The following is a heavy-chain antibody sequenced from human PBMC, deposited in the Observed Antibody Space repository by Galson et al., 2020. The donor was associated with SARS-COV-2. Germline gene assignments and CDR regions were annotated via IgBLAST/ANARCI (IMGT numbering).Heavy chain of an antibody. CDR1: GFTFSNYW. CDR3: RAADNGFDV. V-gene: IGHV3-7*01. Sequence: QLGESLKLSCSVSGFTFSNYWMSWVRQAPGKGLEWVANIKQDGSDKYYVATVRGRFTISRDNAKNSLYLQMNSLGAEDTALYYCRAADNGFDVWGQGTMVTVSS. J-gene: IGHJ3*01. CDR2: IKQDGSDK. D-gene: IGHD6-25*01.